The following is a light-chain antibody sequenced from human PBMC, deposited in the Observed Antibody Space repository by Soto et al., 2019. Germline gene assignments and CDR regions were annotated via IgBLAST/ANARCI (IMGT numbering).Light chain of an antibody. CDR1: QSISSW. CDR2: DAS. V-gene: IGKV1-5*01. CDR3: QQYNSYSKT. Sequence: DIQMTQSPSTLSASVGDRVTITCRASQSISSWLAWYQQKPGKAPKLLIYDASSLKSGVPSRFSGSGSGTEFTLTISSLQPDDFATYSCQQYNSYSKTFGQGTKVDI. J-gene: IGKJ1*01.